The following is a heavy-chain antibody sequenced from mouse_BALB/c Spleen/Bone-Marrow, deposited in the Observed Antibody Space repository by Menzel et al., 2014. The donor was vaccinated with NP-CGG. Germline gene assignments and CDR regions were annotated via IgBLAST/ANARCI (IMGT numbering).Heavy chain of an antibody. CDR3: ARGGNYGY. V-gene: IGHV1S132*01. CDR2: IFPGIGTT. D-gene: IGHD2-1*01. Sequence: QVQLQQSGAELVKPGASVKLSCKPSGYTFTNYWIQWVKQRPGQGLGWIGEIFPGIGTTYYNEKFKGKATLTIGTSSSTAYMQLSSLTSEDSAVYFCARGGNYGYWGQGTTLTVSS. CDR1: GYTFTNYW. J-gene: IGHJ2*01.